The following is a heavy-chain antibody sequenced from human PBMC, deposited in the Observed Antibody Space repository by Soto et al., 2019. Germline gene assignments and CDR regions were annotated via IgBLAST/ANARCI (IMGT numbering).Heavy chain of an antibody. D-gene: IGHD3-16*01. J-gene: IGHJ4*02. Sequence: PSETLSLTCTVSGGSISSYYWSWIRQPPGKGLEWIGYIYYSGSTYYNPSLKSRVTISVDTSKNQFSLKLSSVTAADTAVYYCARRWGTTFDYWGQGTLVTVSS. CDR3: ARRWGTTFDY. CDR1: GGSISSYY. CDR2: IYYSGST. V-gene: IGHV4-59*08.